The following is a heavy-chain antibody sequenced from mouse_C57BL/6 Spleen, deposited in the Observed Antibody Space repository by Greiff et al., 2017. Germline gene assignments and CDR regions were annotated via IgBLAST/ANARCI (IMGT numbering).Heavy chain of an antibody. CDR3: TDYDYDFFAY. D-gene: IGHD2-4*01. CDR2: IRLKSDNDAT. V-gene: IGHV6-3*01. Sequence: DVKLVESGGGFVQPGGSMKLSCVASGFTFSNYWMNWVRQSPEKGLEWVAQIRLKSDNDATHSAESVKGRFTISRDDSKSSVYLQMNNLRAEDTGMYYCTDYDYDFFAYWGQGTLVTVSA. J-gene: IGHJ3*01. CDR1: GFTFSNYW.